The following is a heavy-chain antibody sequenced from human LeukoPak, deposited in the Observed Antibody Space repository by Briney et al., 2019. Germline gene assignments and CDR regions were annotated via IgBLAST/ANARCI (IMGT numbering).Heavy chain of an antibody. CDR3: AKGLYTVVAASAFDY. Sequence: GGSLRLSCAASGFTVSTNYMGWVRQAPGKGLEWVSSIYSGGSTYHADSVKGRFTISRDNSKNTLYLQMNSLRAEDTAVYYCAKGLYTVVAASAFDYWGQGTLVTVSS. J-gene: IGHJ4*02. V-gene: IGHV3-53*01. CDR2: IYSGGST. CDR1: GFTVSTNY. D-gene: IGHD2-15*01.